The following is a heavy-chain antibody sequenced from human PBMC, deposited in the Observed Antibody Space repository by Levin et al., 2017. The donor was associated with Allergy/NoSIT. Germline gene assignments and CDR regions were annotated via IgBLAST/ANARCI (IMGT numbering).Heavy chain of an antibody. CDR2: IIPIFGTA. V-gene: IGHV1-69*13. CDR1: GGTFSSYA. CDR3: ARARGVKQWLSFDAFDI. Sequence: WASVKVSCKASGGTFSSYAISWVRQAPGQGLEWMGGIIPIFGTANYAQKFQGRVTITADESTSTAYMELSSLRSEDTAVYYCARARGVKQWLSFDAFDIWGQGTMVTVSS. J-gene: IGHJ3*02. D-gene: IGHD6-19*01.